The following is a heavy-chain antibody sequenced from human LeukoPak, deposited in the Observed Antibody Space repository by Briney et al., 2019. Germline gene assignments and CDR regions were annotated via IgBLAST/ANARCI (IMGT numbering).Heavy chain of an antibody. CDR1: GFSLSTSGVG. CDR3: ARRVYYYDSSGYPNPFDY. D-gene: IGHD3-22*01. CDR2: IYWNDDK. Sequence: SGPTLVKPTQTLTLTCTFSGFSLSTSGVGVGWIRQPPGKALEWLALIYWNDDKRYSPSLKSRLTITKDTSKNQVVLTMTNMDPVDTATYYCARRVYYYDSSGYPNPFDYWGQGTLVTVSS. V-gene: IGHV2-5*01. J-gene: IGHJ4*02.